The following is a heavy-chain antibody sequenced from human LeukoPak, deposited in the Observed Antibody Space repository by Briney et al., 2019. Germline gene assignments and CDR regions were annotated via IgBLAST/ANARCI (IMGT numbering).Heavy chain of an antibody. CDR2: ISSTGRTI. Sequence: GGSLRLSCAVSGFTFTGYEMNWVRQAPGKGLEWISYISSTGRTIYYADSVKGRFTISRDNAENSLYLQMNSLRPEDTAVYYCARANYDSSGYFDYWGQGTLVTVSS. V-gene: IGHV3-48*03. CDR1: GFTFTGYE. CDR3: ARANYDSSGYFDY. D-gene: IGHD3-22*01. J-gene: IGHJ4*02.